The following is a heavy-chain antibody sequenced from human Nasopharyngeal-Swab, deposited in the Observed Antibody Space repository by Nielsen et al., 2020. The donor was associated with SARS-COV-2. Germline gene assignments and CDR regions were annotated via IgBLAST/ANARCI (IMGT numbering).Heavy chain of an antibody. J-gene: IGHJ3*02. V-gene: IGHV5-51*01. CDR1: GYSFTSYW. Sequence: KVSCKGSGYSFTSYWIGWVRQMPGKGLEWMGIIYPGDSDTRYSPSFQGQVTISADKSISTAYLQWSSLKASDTAMYYCARLRQQLVSGAFDIWGQGTMVTVSS. CDR2: IYPGDSDT. D-gene: IGHD6-13*01. CDR3: ARLRQQLVSGAFDI.